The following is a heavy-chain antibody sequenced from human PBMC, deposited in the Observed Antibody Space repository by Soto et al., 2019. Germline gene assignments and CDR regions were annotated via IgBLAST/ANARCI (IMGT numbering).Heavy chain of an antibody. D-gene: IGHD3-22*01. Sequence: QVQLVQSGAEVKKPGASVKVSCKASGYTFTSYDINWVRQATGQGLEWMGWMNPNSGNTAYAQKFQGRVTMTRNTSISTAYMALSSLRSADPAVYYCAREKSSGYSYDYWGQGTLVTVSS. CDR2: MNPNSGNT. V-gene: IGHV1-8*01. CDR3: AREKSSGYSYDY. CDR1: GYTFTSYD. J-gene: IGHJ4*02.